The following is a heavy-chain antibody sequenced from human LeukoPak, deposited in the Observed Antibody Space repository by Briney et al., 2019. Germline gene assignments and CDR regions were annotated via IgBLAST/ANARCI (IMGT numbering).Heavy chain of an antibody. CDR1: GYTSTSYG. J-gene: IGHJ6*02. V-gene: IGHV1-18*01. CDR3: ARGEETTWEDYYYGMDV. Sequence: GASVKVSCKASGYTSTSYGISWVRQAPGQGLEWMGWISAYNGNTNYAQKLQGRVTMTTDTSTSTAYMELRSLRSDDTAVYYCARGEETTWEDYYYGMDVWGQGTTVTVSS. CDR2: ISAYNGNT. D-gene: IGHD3-16*01.